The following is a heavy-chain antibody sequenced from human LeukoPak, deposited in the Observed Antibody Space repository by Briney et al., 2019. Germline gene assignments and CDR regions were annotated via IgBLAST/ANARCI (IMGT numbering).Heavy chain of an antibody. J-gene: IGHJ6*03. Sequence: GGSLRLSCAASGFTFSDYYMSWIRQAPGKGLEWVSYISSSGSTIYYADSVKGRFTISRDNAKNSLYLQMNSLRAEDTAVYYCALTDYYYYMDVWGKGTTVTVSS. D-gene: IGHD1-20*01. CDR2: ISSSGSTI. CDR3: ALTDYYYYMDV. CDR1: GFTFSDYY. V-gene: IGHV3-11*04.